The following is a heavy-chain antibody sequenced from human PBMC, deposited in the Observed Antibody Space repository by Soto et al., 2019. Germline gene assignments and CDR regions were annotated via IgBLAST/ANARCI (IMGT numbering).Heavy chain of an antibody. CDR1: GYTFTSYG. D-gene: IGHD6-13*01. CDR2: ISAYNGNT. CDR3: ARVGYGSSWPGDFDY. V-gene: IGHV1-18*01. Sequence: QVQLVQSGAEVKKPGASVKVSCKASGYTFTSYGISWVRQAPGQGLEWMGWISAYNGNTNYAQKLQGRATMXTDXAXTTAYMELRSLSSDDTAVYYCARVGYGSSWPGDFDYWGQGPLVTVSS. J-gene: IGHJ4*02.